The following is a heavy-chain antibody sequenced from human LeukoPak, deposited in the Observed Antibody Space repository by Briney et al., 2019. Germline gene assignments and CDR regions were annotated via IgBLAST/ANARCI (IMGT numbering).Heavy chain of an antibody. D-gene: IGHD4-17*01. CDR2: IYWNNDN. CDR3: AHYGDYSFTYYFDY. Sequence: ESGPTLVNPTETLTLTCTFSGFSLTTTGVGVGWIRQTPGKALEWLALIYWNNDNRYSPSLRSRLTIIKDTSKNLVVLIMANMNPADIATYHCAHYGDYSFTYYFDYWGQGTPVTVSS. CDR1: GFSLTTTGVG. J-gene: IGHJ4*02. V-gene: IGHV2-5*01.